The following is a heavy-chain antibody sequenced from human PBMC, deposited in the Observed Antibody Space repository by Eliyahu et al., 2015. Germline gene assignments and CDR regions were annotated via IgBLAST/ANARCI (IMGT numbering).Heavy chain of an antibody. CDR2: IYYSGTT. CDR3: ARHGSGSENSRRNFDY. D-gene: IGHD3-10*01. CDR1: GGSIRSGRHY. V-gene: IGHV4-39*01. Sequence: QLHLQESGPGLVKPSETLSLPCTVSGGSIRSGRHYWGWIRQPPGKGLEWIGSIYYSGTTYYNPSLKSRITLSVDTSNNQFSLNLTSVTAADTAVYFCARHGSGSENSRRNFDYWGQGIPVTVSS. J-gene: IGHJ4*02.